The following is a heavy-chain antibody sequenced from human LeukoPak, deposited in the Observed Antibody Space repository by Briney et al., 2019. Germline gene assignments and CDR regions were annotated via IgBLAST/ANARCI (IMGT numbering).Heavy chain of an antibody. CDR2: IYYSGST. Sequence: PSETLSLTCTVPGGSISSYYWSWIRQPPGKGLEWIGYIYYSGSTNYNPSLKSRVTISVDTSKNQFSLKLSSVTAADTAVYYCASNYYGSGSLDYWGRGNLVTVSS. CDR3: ASNYYGSGSLDY. CDR1: GGSISSYY. V-gene: IGHV4-59*08. J-gene: IGHJ4*02. D-gene: IGHD3-10*01.